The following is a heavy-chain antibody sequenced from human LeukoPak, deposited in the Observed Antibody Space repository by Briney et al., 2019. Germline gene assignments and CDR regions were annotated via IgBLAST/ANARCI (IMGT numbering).Heavy chain of an antibody. J-gene: IGHJ6*03. Sequence: GRSLRLSCAASGFNFNNYALNRDSQAPGHGLEWVSSLTTTRTYRRYADSVKGRFTVSRDNTDRTMFLEMNSLGAEDMALYYCVRFEEWLIRKGYFYFYMGVWGKGTPVTV. CDR1: GFNFNNYA. CDR3: VRFEEWLIRKGYFYFYMGV. V-gene: IGHV3-21*01. D-gene: IGHD6-19*01. CDR2: LTTTRTYR.